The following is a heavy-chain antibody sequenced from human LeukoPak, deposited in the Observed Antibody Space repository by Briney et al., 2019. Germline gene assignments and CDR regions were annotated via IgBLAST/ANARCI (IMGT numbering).Heavy chain of an antibody. J-gene: IGHJ2*01. CDR2: IYHSGST. CDR1: GYSISSGYY. D-gene: IGHD6-6*01. Sequence: SETLSLTCTVSGYSISSGYYWGWIRQPPGKGLEWIGSIYHSGSTYYNPSLKSRVTISVDTSKNQFSLKLSSVTAVDTAVYYCARAGRDSSSSWYFDLWGRGTLVTVSS. CDR3: ARAGRDSSSSWYFDL. V-gene: IGHV4-38-2*02.